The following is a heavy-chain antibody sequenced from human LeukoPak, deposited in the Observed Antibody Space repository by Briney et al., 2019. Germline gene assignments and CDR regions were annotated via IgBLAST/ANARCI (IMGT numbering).Heavy chain of an antibody. J-gene: IGHJ4*02. CDR2: ISYDGSNK. D-gene: IGHD4-17*01. Sequence: PGGSLRLSCAASGFTFSNAWMSWVRQAPGKGLEWVAVISYDGSNKYYADSVKGRFTISRDNSKNTLYLQMNSLRAEDTAVYYCARDYGDYVPVPTNWGQGTLVTVSS. CDR3: ARDYGDYVPVPTN. CDR1: GFTFSNAW. V-gene: IGHV3-30-3*01.